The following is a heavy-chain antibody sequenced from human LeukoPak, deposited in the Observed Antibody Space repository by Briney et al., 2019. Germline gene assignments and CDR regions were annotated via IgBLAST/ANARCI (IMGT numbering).Heavy chain of an antibody. CDR3: ARSDMITFGGVLDY. D-gene: IGHD3-16*01. CDR2: IIPIFGTA. CDR1: GGTFSSYA. J-gene: IGHJ4*02. V-gene: IGHV1-69*01. Sequence: ASVKVSCKASGGTFSSYAISWVRQAPGQGLEWMGGIIPIFGTANYAQKFQGRVTITADESTSTAYMELSSLRSEDTAVYYCARSDMITFGGVLDYWGQGTLVTVSS.